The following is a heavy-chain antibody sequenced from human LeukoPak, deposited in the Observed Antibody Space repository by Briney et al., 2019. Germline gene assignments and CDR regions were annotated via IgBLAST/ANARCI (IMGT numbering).Heavy chain of an antibody. CDR3: ARPPGGYSSGWPTGYFDY. D-gene: IGHD6-19*01. CDR1: GYSFTSYW. Sequence: GESLKISCKGSGYSFTSYWIGWVRQMSGKGLEWMGIIYPGDSDTRYSPSFQGQVTISADKSISTAYLQWSSLKASDTAMYYCARPPGGYSSGWPTGYFDYWGQGTLVTVSS. J-gene: IGHJ4*02. CDR2: IYPGDSDT. V-gene: IGHV5-51*01.